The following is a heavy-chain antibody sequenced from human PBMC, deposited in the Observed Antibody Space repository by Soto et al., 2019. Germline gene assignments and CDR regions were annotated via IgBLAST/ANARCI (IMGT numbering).Heavy chain of an antibody. V-gene: IGHV3-13*01. D-gene: IGHD1-7*01. CDR2: IGTAGDT. J-gene: IGHJ4*02. CDR3: ARSVVGNTYFDY. Sequence: GGALRLSCPGSGFTFSNYGMHWVRQPTGKGLEWVSAIGTAGDTYYPVSVEGRFTISRENAKNSLYLQMNSLRAGDTAVYYCARSVVGNTYFDYWGQGTLVTVSS. CDR1: GFTFSNYG.